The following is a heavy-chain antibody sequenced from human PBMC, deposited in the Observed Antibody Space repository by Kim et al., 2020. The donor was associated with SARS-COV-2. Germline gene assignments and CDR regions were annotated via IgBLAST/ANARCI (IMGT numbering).Heavy chain of an antibody. V-gene: IGHV3-43*02. CDR2: ISGDGGST. Sequence: GGSLRLSCAASGFTFDDYAMHWVRQAPGKGLELVSLISGDGGSTYYADSVKGRFTTSRDTSKNTLYLQMDNLRADDTAVYYCAGDNYNNYWYKYWGQGTLVTVSA. J-gene: IGHJ4*02. D-gene: IGHD1-20*01. CDR1: GFTFDDYA. CDR3: AGDNYNNYWYKY.